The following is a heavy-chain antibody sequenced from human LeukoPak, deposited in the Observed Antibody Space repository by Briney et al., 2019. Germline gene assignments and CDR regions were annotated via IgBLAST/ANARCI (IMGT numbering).Heavy chain of an antibody. CDR1: GLTFSSYA. D-gene: IGHD3-10*01. Sequence: GGSLRLSCSASGLTFSSYAMNWVRQAPGKGLEWVSYISSSGSTIYYADSVKGRFTISRDNAKNSLYLQMNSLRAEDTAVYFCASVRQFVDYWGQGTLVTVSS. J-gene: IGHJ4*02. CDR3: ASVRQFVDY. CDR2: ISSSGSTI. V-gene: IGHV3-48*03.